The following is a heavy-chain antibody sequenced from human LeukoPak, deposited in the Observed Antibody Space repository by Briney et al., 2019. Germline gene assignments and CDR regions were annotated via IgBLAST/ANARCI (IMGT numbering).Heavy chain of an antibody. V-gene: IGHV3-7*01. CDR3: AKDLSGYSTTWSPGYMDV. Sequence: PGGSLRLSCAASGFTFSTKWMTWVRQAPGKGLEWVANIKPDGSEKFYVDSVKGRFTISRDNSKNTVDVQMNSLRPDDTGVYYCAKDLSGYSTTWSPGYMDVWGEGITVTVT. D-gene: IGHD5-12*01. J-gene: IGHJ6*03. CDR1: GFTFSTKW. CDR2: IKPDGSEK.